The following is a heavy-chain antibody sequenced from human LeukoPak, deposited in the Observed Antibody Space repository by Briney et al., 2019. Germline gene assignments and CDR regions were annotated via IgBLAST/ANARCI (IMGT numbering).Heavy chain of an antibody. CDR1: GFTFSSYA. J-gene: IGHJ6*02. V-gene: IGHV3-30*04. CDR2: ISYDGSNK. CDR3: ARAPYGGRWYGMDV. Sequence: PGGSLRLPCAASGFTFSSYAMHWVRQAPGKGLEWVAVISYDGSNKYYADSVKGRFTISRDNPKNTLYLQMNSLRAEDTAVYYCARAPYGGRWYGMDVWGQGTTVTVSS. D-gene: IGHD4-23*01.